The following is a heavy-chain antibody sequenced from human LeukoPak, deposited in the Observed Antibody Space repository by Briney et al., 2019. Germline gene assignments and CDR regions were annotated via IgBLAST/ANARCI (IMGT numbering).Heavy chain of an antibody. V-gene: IGHV1-18*01. Sequence: ASVKVSCKASGGTFSSYAISWVRQAPGQGLEWMGWISAYNGNTNYAQKLQGRVTMTTDTSTSTAYMELRSLRSDDAAVYYCATNPPTYYYDSSATKYYFDYWGQGTLVTVSS. CDR1: GGTFSSYA. J-gene: IGHJ4*02. D-gene: IGHD3-22*01. CDR3: ATNPPTYYYDSSATKYYFDY. CDR2: ISAYNGNT.